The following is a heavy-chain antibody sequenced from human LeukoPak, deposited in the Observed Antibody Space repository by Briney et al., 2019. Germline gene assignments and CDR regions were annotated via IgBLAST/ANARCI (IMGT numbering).Heavy chain of an antibody. D-gene: IGHD4-17*01. V-gene: IGHV1-69*13. CDR3: ARATYGDYFSIDY. Sequence: SVKVSCKASGGTFSSYAISWVRQAPGQGLEWMGGIIPIFGTANYAQKFQGRVTITADESTSTAYMELSSLRSEDTAVYYCARATYGDYFSIDYWGQGTLATVSS. CDR2: IIPIFGTA. CDR1: GGTFSSYA. J-gene: IGHJ4*02.